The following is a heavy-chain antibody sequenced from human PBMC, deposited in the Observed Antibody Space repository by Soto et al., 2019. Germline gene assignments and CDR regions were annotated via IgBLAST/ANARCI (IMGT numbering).Heavy chain of an antibody. J-gene: IGHJ4*02. V-gene: IGHV3-9*01. Sequence: EVQLVESGGGLVQPGRSLRLSCAASGFTFDDYAMHWARQAPGKGLEWVSGIRWNSGSIGYADSVNGRFTISRDNAKNSLYLQMNSLSAEDTVLYYCAIVINGGSVDGWGQGTLGTVSS. CDR3: AIVINGGSVDG. D-gene: IGHD2-15*01. CDR1: GFTFDDYA. CDR2: IRWNSGSI.